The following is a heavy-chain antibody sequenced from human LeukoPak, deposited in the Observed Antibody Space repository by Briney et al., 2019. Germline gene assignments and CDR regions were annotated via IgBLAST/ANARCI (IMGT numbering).Heavy chain of an antibody. J-gene: IGHJ3*02. CDR3: ASMVRGVISYAFDI. CDR1: GYTFTSYD. V-gene: IGHV1-8*01. D-gene: IGHD3-10*01. CDR2: MNPNSGNT. Sequence: APVKVSCKASGYTFTSYDINWVRQATGQGLEWMGWMNPNSGNTGYAQKFQGRVTMTRNTSISTAYMELSSLRSEDTAVYYCASMVRGVISYAFDIWGQGTMVTVSS.